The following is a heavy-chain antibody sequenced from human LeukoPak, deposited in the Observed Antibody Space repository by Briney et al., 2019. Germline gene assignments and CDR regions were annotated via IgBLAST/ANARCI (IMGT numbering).Heavy chain of an antibody. CDR3: VTTGYFDY. D-gene: IGHD4-17*01. J-gene: IGHJ4*02. Sequence: SETLSLTCAVYGGSFSGYYWSWIRQPPGKGLEWIGEINHSGSTYYNPSLNSRVTMAVDTSKNHFSLRLSSVTAADTAVYYCVTTGYFDYWGQGTLVTVSS. V-gene: IGHV4-34*01. CDR1: GGSFSGYY. CDR2: INHSGST.